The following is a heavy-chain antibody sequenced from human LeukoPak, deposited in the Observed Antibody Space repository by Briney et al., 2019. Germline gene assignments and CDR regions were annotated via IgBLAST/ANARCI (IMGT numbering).Heavy chain of an antibody. CDR2: ISYDGSNK. CDR1: GFTFSSYA. V-gene: IGHV3-30-3*01. Sequence: PGRSLRLSCAASGFTFSSYAMHWVRQAPGKGLEWVAVISYDGSNKYYADSVKGRFTISRDNSKNSLYLQMNSLRAEDTAVYCCAGRASLDYDILTGHDYWGQGTLVTVSS. D-gene: IGHD3-9*01. CDR3: AGRASLDYDILTGHDY. J-gene: IGHJ4*02.